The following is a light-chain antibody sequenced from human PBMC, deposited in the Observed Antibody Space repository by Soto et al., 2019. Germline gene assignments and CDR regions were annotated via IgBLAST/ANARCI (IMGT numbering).Light chain of an antibody. CDR2: GAS. Sequence: IVVTQAAATLSVSPADRASLSWRTSQTVRTNLAWYQQKPGQAPRLLVYGASTRATDVPASFSGSGSGTDFTLTISSLEAEDFAVYYCQQRSSWPITFGQGTRLEIK. CDR1: QTVRTN. V-gene: IGKV3D-15*01. CDR3: QQRSSWPIT. J-gene: IGKJ5*01.